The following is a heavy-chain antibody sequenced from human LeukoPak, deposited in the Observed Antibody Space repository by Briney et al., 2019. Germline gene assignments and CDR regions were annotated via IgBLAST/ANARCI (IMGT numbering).Heavy chain of an antibody. CDR2: IKTDGSDT. V-gene: IGHV3-74*01. CDR3: ARGDYSSHTL. J-gene: IGHJ4*02. D-gene: IGHD4-11*01. Sequence: GGSLRLSCAASGFTFSSYWMHWVRQSPGKGLVWVSRIKTDGSDTYYADSVRGRFTISRDNAKNTLYLQMDSLRAVDTAVYFCARGDYSSHTLWGQGTLVTVSS. CDR1: GFTFSSYW.